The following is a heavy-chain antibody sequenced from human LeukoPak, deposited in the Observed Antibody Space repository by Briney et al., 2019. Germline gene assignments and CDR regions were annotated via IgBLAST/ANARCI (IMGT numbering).Heavy chain of an antibody. D-gene: IGHD3-22*01. J-gene: IGHJ4*02. V-gene: IGHV3-30*01. CDR3: ARAPSSGPEYYFDY. Sequence: GGSLRLSCAVSGFTFSSYAMHWVRQAPGKGLEWVAVLSYDGSNKYYADSVKGRFTISRDNSKNTLYLQMNSLRAEDTAVYYCARAPSSGPEYYFDYWGQGTLVTVSS. CDR2: LSYDGSNK. CDR1: GFTFSSYA.